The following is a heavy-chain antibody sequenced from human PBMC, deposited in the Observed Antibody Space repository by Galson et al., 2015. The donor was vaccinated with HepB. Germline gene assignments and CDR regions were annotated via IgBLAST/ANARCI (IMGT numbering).Heavy chain of an antibody. CDR1: GYSFTSYW. D-gene: IGHD6-13*01. CDR2: IYPGDSDT. CDR3: ARVAISYSSKNCFDY. Sequence: QSGAEVKKPGESLKISCKGSGYSFTSYWIGWVRQMPGKGLEWMGIIYPGDSDTRYSPSFQGQVTISADKSISTAYLQWSSLKASDTAMYYCARVAISYSSKNCFDYWGQGTLVTVSS. J-gene: IGHJ4*02. V-gene: IGHV5-51*03.